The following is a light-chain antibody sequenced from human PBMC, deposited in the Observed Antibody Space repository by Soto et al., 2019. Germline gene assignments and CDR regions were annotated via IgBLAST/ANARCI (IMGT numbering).Light chain of an antibody. V-gene: IGKV3-20*01. CDR3: QHYNSYSEA. Sequence: EIVLTQSPGTLSLSPGERATLSCRASQIVSTTYLAWYQQKPGQAPRLLIYGASSRATDIPDRFSGSGSGTDFTLTISSLQPDDFATYYCQHYNSYSEAFGQGTKVDIK. J-gene: IGKJ1*01. CDR1: QIVSTTY. CDR2: GAS.